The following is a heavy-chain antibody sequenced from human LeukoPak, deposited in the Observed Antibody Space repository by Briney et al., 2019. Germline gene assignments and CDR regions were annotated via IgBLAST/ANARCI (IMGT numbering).Heavy chain of an antibody. Sequence: PSETLSLTCTVSGGSISSYYWSWIRQPAGKGLEWIGSIYYSGSTYYNPSLKSRVTISVDTSKNQFSLKLSSVTAADTAVYYCARQGATTDYFDYWGQGTLVTVSS. CDR2: IYYSGST. V-gene: IGHV4-59*05. CDR3: ARQGATTDYFDY. CDR1: GGSISSYY. D-gene: IGHD1-26*01. J-gene: IGHJ4*02.